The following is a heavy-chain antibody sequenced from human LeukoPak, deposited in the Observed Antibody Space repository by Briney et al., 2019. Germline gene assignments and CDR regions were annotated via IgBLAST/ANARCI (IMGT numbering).Heavy chain of an antibody. Sequence: GGSLRLSCAASGFTFSSYGMHWVRQAPGKGLEWVAFTRYDGSNKYYADSVKGRFTISRDNSKSTLYLQMNSLRAEDTAVYYCAKDRISGYSYGLVGMDVWGQGTTVTVS. V-gene: IGHV3-30*02. CDR2: TRYDGSNK. J-gene: IGHJ6*02. CDR3: AKDRISGYSYGLVGMDV. D-gene: IGHD5-18*01. CDR1: GFTFSSYG.